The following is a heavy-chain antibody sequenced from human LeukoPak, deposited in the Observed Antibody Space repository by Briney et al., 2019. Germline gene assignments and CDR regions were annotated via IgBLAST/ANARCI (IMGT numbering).Heavy chain of an antibody. CDR3: ARGYCTGTSCYKGY. J-gene: IGHJ4*02. CDR2: IYTSGST. CDR1: GGSSSSGSYH. V-gene: IGHV4-61*02. Sequence: SETLSLTCTVSGGSSSSGSYHWSWIRQPAGKGLEWIGRIYTSGSTNYNPSLKSRVTISVDTSKNQFSLKLSSVTAADTAVYYCARGYCTGTSCYKGYWGQGTLVTVSS. D-gene: IGHD2-2*02.